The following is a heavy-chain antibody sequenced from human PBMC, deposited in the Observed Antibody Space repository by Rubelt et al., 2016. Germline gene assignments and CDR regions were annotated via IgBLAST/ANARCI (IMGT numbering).Heavy chain of an antibody. D-gene: IGHD5-12*01. J-gene: IGHJ4*02. CDR2: ISSSGSTI. Sequence: EVQLVESGGGLVQPGGSLRLSCAASGFTFSSYEMNWVRQAPGKGLEWVSYISSSGSTIYYADFLKVRFTISGDNAKNSLYLQLNSLRAEDTAVYYCARSDIVATITDYWGQGTLVTVSS. CDR1: GFTFSSYE. V-gene: IGHV3-48*03. CDR3: ARSDIVATITDY.